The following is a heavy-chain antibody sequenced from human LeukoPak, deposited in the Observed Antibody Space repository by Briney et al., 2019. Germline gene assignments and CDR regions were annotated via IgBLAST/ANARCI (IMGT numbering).Heavy chain of an antibody. CDR2: IYYSGST. CDR1: GGSISSSSYY. J-gene: IGHJ4*02. CDR3: ASEIVRGSVNYDF. V-gene: IGHV4-39*01. Sequence: SETLSLTCTVSGGSISSSSYYWGWIRQPPGKGLEWIGSIYYSGSTYYNPSLKSRVTISADTSKNQFSLKLSSVTAADTAVYYCASEIVRGSVNYDFWGQGTLVTVSS. D-gene: IGHD3-16*01.